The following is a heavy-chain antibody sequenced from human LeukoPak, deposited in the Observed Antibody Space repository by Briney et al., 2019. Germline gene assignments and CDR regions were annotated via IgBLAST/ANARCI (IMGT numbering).Heavy chain of an antibody. CDR1: GFTFSKFA. Sequence: PGGSLRVSCAASGFTFSKFAMSWVRQAPGKGLERVASISGSGRTTYYPDSVKGRFNISRDNSKNILYLEMNSLTVEDTAVYSCAKDANYYDSSGYLIPFDYWGQGTLVTVAS. V-gene: IGHV3-23*01. J-gene: IGHJ4*02. CDR2: ISGSGRTT. CDR3: AKDANYYDSSGYLIPFDY. D-gene: IGHD3-22*01.